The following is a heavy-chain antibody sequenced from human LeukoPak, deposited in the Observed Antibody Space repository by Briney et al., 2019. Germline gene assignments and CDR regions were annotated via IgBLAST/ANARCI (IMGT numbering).Heavy chain of an antibody. V-gene: IGHV3-48*04. Sequence: GGSLRLSCAASGFTFSSYSMNWVRQAPGKGLEWVSYISSSSSTIYYADSVKGRFTISRDNAKNSLYLQMNSLRAEDTAVYYCARSGTVTTWYYGMDVWGQGTTVTVSS. J-gene: IGHJ6*02. CDR1: GFTFSSYS. CDR2: ISSSSSTI. D-gene: IGHD4-17*01. CDR3: ARSGTVTTWYYGMDV.